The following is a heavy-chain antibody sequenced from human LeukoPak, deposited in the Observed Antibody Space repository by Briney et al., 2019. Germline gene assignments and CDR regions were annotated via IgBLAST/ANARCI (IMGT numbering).Heavy chain of an antibody. CDR3: AGASNPDVDTASSNAFDI. CDR2: ISFDGSNR. Sequence: PGGSLRLSCAASGFTFSSAMHWVRQPPGKGLEWVAVISFDGSNRYYADSVKGRFTISRDNSRNTLYLQMDSLRPEDTAVYSCAGASNPDVDTASSNAFDIWGQGTMVTVSS. J-gene: IGHJ3*02. CDR1: GFTFSSA. D-gene: IGHD5-18*01. V-gene: IGHV3-30*04.